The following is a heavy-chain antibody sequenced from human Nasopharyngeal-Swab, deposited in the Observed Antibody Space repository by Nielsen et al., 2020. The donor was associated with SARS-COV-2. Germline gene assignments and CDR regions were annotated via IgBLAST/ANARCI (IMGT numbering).Heavy chain of an antibody. Sequence: GGSLRLSCAASGFTFRSYWMHWVRQAPGKGLVWVARIKTDGSETSYADSVKGRFTISRDNAKNTLYLQMTSLRDEATAVYYCARDSVGGTLPTDRRQESYYYYYFIDVSGKGTTFTFSS. CDR1: GFTFRSYW. CDR3: ARDSVGGTLPTDRRQESYYYYYFIDV. J-gene: IGHJ6*03. D-gene: IGHD3-16*01. CDR2: IKTDGSET. V-gene: IGHV3-74*01.